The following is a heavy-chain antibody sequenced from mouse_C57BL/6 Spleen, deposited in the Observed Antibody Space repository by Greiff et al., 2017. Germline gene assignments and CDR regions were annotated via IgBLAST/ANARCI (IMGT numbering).Heavy chain of an antibody. CDR2: IDPSDSET. J-gene: IGHJ1*03. CDR3: ARIYDGYTGYFDV. Sequence: QVQLQQPGAELVRPGSSVKLSCKASGYTFTSYWMHWVKQRPIQGLEWIGNIDPSDSETHYNQKFKDKATLTVDKSSSTAYMQLSSLTSDDSAVYYCARIYDGYTGYFDVWGTGTTVTVSS. V-gene: IGHV1-52*01. CDR1: GYTFTSYW. D-gene: IGHD2-3*01.